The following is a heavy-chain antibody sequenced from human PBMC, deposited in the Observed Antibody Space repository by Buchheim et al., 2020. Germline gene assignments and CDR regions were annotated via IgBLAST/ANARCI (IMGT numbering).Heavy chain of an antibody. CDR2: IYYSGST. V-gene: IGHV4-61*01. Sequence: QVQLQESGPGLVKPSETLSLTCTVSGGSVSSGSYYWSWIRQPPGKGLEWIGYIYYSGSTNYNPSLKSRVIISVDTSKNQFSLKLSSVTAADTAVYYCARDLLHYDSSGYYYYYYGMDVWGQGTT. CDR1: GGSVSSGSYY. J-gene: IGHJ6*02. CDR3: ARDLLHYDSSGYYYYYYGMDV. D-gene: IGHD3-22*01.